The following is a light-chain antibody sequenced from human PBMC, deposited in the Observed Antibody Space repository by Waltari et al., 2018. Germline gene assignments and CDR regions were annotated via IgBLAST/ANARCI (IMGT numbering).Light chain of an antibody. J-gene: IGKJ4*01. Sequence: DIQLTQSPSFLSASVGDRVTITCRASQGISNYLAWYQQKPGKAPKLLIYDASTLRSGVPSRFSGSGSGTEFTLTINSLQPEDFATYYCQKHDSYPLTFGGGTKVEIK. CDR3: QKHDSYPLT. V-gene: IGKV1-9*01. CDR1: QGISNY. CDR2: DAS.